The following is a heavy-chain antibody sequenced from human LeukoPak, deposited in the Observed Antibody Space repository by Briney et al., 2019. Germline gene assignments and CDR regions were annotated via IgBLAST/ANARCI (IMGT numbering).Heavy chain of an antibody. V-gene: IGHV1-69*13. J-gene: IGHJ4*02. CDR2: IIPIFGTA. D-gene: IGHD6-13*01. CDR1: GGTFISYA. CDR3: ASDLFGHSSIPV. Sequence: GASVKVSCKASGGTFISYAISWVRQAPGQGLEWMGGIIPIFGTANYAQKFQGRVTITADESTSTAYMELSSLRSEDTAVYYCASDLFGHSSIPVWGQGTLVTVSS.